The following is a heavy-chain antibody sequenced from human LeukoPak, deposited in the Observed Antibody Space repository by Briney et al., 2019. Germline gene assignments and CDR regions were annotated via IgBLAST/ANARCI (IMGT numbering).Heavy chain of an antibody. CDR2: IYYSGST. V-gene: IGHV4-39*01. J-gene: IGHJ3*02. CDR1: GGSISSSSYY. Sequence: SETLSLTCTVSGGSISSSSYYWGWIRQPPGKGLEWIGSIYYSGSTYYNPSLKSRVTISVDTSKNQFSLKLSSVTAADTAVYYCARRDDCSGGSCYGEGAFDIWGQGTMVTVSS. D-gene: IGHD2-15*01. CDR3: ARRDDCSGGSCYGEGAFDI.